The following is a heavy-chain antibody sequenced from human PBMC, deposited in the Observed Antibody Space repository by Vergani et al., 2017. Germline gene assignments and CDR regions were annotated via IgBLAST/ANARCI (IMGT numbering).Heavy chain of an antibody. CDR3: VKERVSGWYDFDY. CDR2: ISSDGAST. J-gene: IGHJ4*02. D-gene: IGHD6-19*01. Sequence: EVHLVESGGDLVQPGGSLTLSCSASGFTFSNYAMHWVRQAPGKGLDYVSGISSDGASTYYADSVKGRFTISIDSSMSTLHLPMRSLGIEDTALYYCVKERVSGWYDFDYWGQGTLVTVSS. CDR1: GFTFSNYA. V-gene: IGHV3-64D*06.